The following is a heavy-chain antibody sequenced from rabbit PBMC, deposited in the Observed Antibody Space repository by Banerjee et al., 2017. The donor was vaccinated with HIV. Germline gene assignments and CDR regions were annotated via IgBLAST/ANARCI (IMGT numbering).Heavy chain of an antibody. CDR3: ARCWAGDDCFNL. V-gene: IGHV1S45*01. J-gene: IGHJ4*01. Sequence: QEQLEESGGDLVKPEGSLTLTCTASGFSFNNRYVMCWVRQAPGKGPEWIACIYTGSTGNIYYASWARGRFTISKTSSTTVTLQLNSLTAADTATYFCARCWAGDDCFNLWGPGTLVTVS. CDR1: GFSFNNRYV. D-gene: IGHD2-1*01. CDR2: IYTGSTGNI.